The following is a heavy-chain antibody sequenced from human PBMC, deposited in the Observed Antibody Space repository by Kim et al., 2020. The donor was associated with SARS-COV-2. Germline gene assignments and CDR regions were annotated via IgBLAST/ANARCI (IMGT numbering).Heavy chain of an antibody. V-gene: IGHV4-34*01. CDR1: GGSFSGYY. Sequence: SETLSLTCAVYGGSFSGYYWSWIRQPPGKGLEWIGEINHSGSTNYNPSLKSRVTISVDTSKNQFSLKLSSVTAADTAVYYCAREERRITIFGVVINTPGGMDVWGQGTTVTVSS. D-gene: IGHD3-3*01. CDR3: AREERRITIFGVVINTPGGMDV. CDR2: INHSGST. J-gene: IGHJ6*02.